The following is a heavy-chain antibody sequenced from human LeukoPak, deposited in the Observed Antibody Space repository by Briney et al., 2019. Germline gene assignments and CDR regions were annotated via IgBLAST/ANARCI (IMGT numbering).Heavy chain of an antibody. D-gene: IGHD6-13*01. CDR3: ARDGPGSSWYGNDAFDI. CDR2: SYYSGST. Sequence: SETLSLTCNVSGGSISSSSYYWGWIRQPPGKGLEWIGRSYYSGSTYYNPSLKSRVTISADTSKNQFSLKLSSVTAADTAVYYCARDGPGSSWYGNDAFDIWGQGTMVTVSS. J-gene: IGHJ3*02. CDR1: GGSISSSSYY. V-gene: IGHV4-39*07.